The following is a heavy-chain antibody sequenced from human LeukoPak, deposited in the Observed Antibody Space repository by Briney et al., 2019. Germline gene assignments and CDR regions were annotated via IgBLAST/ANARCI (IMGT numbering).Heavy chain of an antibody. CDR1: GGSFSGYY. CDR3: ARHFGSYRW. V-gene: IGHV4-34*01. D-gene: IGHD1-26*01. Sequence: ASETLSLTCAVYGGSFSGYYWSWIRQPPGKGLEWIGEINHSGRTNYNPSLKSRVTISVDTSKNQFSLKLSSVTAADTAVYYCARHFGSYRWWGQGTLVTVSS. CDR2: INHSGRT. J-gene: IGHJ4*02.